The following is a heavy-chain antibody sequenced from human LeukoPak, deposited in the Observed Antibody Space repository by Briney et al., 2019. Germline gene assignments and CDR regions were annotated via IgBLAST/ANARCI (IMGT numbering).Heavy chain of an antibody. V-gene: IGHV4-38-2*02. Sequence: SETLSLTCAVPGYSISSGYQWAWIRQSPGKGLEWIGSIYHSGSAHYNPSLKSRVTISVETSKNQFSLKMYSVTAADTAVYYCARDPRWLTPDCTSTSCYENYFDPRGQGTLVTVSS. CDR2: IYHSGSA. D-gene: IGHD2-2*01. CDR1: GYSISSGYQ. J-gene: IGHJ5*02. CDR3: ARDPRWLTPDCTSTSCYENYFDP.